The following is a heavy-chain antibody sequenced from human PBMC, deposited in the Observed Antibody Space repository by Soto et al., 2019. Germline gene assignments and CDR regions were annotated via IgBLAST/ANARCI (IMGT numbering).Heavy chain of an antibody. CDR2: ISSSSSTI. J-gene: IGHJ1*01. Sequence: SGFTFSSYSMNWVRQAPGKGLEWVSYISSSSSTIYYADSVKGRFTISRDNAKNSLYLQMNGLRAEDTAVYYCARRRYGQDYGDYLEYFQHWGQGTLVTVSS. CDR1: GFTFSSYS. CDR3: ARRRYGQDYGDYLEYFQH. V-gene: IGHV3-48*01. D-gene: IGHD4-17*01.